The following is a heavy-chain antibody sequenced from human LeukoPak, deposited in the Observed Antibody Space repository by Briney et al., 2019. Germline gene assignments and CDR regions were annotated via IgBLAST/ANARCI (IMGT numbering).Heavy chain of an antibody. D-gene: IGHD4-17*01. Sequence: SETLSLTCTVSGASITTHSWSWIRQPPGKGPEWIGCIFYTGSTNYNPSLKGRVAISPDTSKNQFSLKLSAVAAADTAVYYCVGGANGDYALDYGSQGPLATVS. V-gene: IGHV4-59*11. CDR3: VGGANGDYALDY. J-gene: IGHJ4*02. CDR2: IFYTGST. CDR1: GASITTHS.